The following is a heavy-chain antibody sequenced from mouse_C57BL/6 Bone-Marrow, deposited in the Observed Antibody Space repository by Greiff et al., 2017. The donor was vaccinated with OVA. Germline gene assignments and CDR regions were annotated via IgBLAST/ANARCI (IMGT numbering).Heavy chain of an antibody. D-gene: IGHD2-3*01. CDR3: ARDGYYDAMDY. Sequence: VQLKQPGAELVRPGSSVKLSCKASGYTFTSYWMDWVKQRPGQGLEWIGNIYPSDSETHYNQKFKDKATLTVDKSSSTAYMQLSSLTSEDSAVYYCARDGYYDAMDYWGQGTSVTVSS. CDR1: GYTFTSYW. J-gene: IGHJ4*01. CDR2: IYPSDSET. V-gene: IGHV1-61*01.